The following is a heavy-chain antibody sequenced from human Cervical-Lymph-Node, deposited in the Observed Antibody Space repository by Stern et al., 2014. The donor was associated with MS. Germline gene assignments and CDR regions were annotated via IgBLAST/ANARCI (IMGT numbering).Heavy chain of an antibody. CDR1: GYTFTGYY. CDR3: ARDLADYRYYFDS. CDR2: ITPATGAT. Sequence: DQLVESGTDVKKPGASAKVSCEASGYTFTGYYIHWVRQAPGQGLEWMGWITPATGATTYAQNFQGRVTMTRDTSISTAYMVLTRLSSDDTAVYYCARDLADYRYYFDSWGQGTLVTVSS. J-gene: IGHJ4*02. D-gene: IGHD4-11*01. V-gene: IGHV1-2*02.